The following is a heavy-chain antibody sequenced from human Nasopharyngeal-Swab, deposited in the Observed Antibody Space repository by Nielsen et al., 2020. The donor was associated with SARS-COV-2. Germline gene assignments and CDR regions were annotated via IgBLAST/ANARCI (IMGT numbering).Heavy chain of an antibody. Sequence: GESLKISCAASGFTFSSYAMHWVRQAPVKGLEWVAVISYDGSNKYYADSVKGRFTISRDNSKNTLYLQMNSLRAEDTAVYYCARGYSGSYYSPFDYWGQGTLVTVSS. J-gene: IGHJ4*02. CDR1: GFTFSSYA. V-gene: IGHV3-30-3*01. D-gene: IGHD1-26*01. CDR2: ISYDGSNK. CDR3: ARGYSGSYYSPFDY.